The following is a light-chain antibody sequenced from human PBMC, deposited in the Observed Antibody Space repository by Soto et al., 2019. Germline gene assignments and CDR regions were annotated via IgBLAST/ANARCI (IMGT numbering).Light chain of an antibody. Sequence: QSVLTQPPSVSAAPGQKVTISCSGSTSNIGNNYVAWYQQLPGTGPKLLIYENNQRPSGVPDRFSGSKSGTSAILAITGLQTGDDADYHCGTLDNSLSSHVFGGGTKLTVL. CDR1: TSNIGNNY. J-gene: IGLJ3*02. CDR2: ENN. CDR3: GTLDNSLSSHV. V-gene: IGLV1-51*02.